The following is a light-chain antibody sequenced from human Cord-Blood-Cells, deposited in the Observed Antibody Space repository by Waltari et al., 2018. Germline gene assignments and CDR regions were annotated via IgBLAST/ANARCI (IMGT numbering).Light chain of an antibody. CDR2: GAS. V-gene: IGKV3-15*01. Sequence: EIVMTQSPATLSVSPGERATLSCRASQSVSSNLAGYQQKPGKAPRLLIYGASTRATGIPARFSGSGYGTEFTLTISSLQSEDFAVYYCQQYNNWPPGLYTFGQGTKLEIK. J-gene: IGKJ2*01. CDR3: QQYNNWPPGLYT. CDR1: QSVSSN.